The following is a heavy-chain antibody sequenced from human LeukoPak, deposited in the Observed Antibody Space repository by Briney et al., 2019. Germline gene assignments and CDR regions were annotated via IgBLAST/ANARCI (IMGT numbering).Heavy chain of an antibody. V-gene: IGHV4-39*07. CDR3: ARRYTVLLWFGGPFDP. J-gene: IGHJ5*02. D-gene: IGHD3-10*01. Sequence: SETLSLTCTVSGGSISSNNYYWGWIRQPPGKGLEWIGSIYYSGSTYYNPSLKSRVTISVDTSKNQFSLKLSSVTAADTAVYYCARRYTVLLWFGGPFDPWGQGTLVTVSS. CDR2: IYYSGST. CDR1: GGSISSNNYY.